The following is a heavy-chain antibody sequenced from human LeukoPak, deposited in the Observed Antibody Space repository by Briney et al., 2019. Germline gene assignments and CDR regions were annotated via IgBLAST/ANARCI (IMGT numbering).Heavy chain of an antibody. J-gene: IGHJ4*02. CDR3: ARARMTTVTAAGYYFDY. V-gene: IGHV4-34*01. CDR1: GGSFSGYY. D-gene: IGHD4-17*01. CDR2: INHSGST. Sequence: SETLSLTCAVYGGSFSGYYWSWIRQPPGKGLEGIGEINHSGSTNYNPSLKSRVTISVDTSKNQFSLKLSSVTAADTAVYYCARARMTTVTAAGYYFDYWGQGTLVTVSS.